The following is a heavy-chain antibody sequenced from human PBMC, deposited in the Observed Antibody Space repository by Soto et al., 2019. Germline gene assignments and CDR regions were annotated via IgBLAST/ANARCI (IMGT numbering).Heavy chain of an antibody. CDR1: GFTVSGSA. CDR3: SRLDIRSPPPFDS. J-gene: IGHJ4*02. Sequence: EVQLVESGGGLVQPGGSLKLSCAASGFTVSGSAMHWVRQASGKGLEWVARIKTNSYATAYAASVKGRFTISRDDSKNSAYLQMNRLKPGDTAVYYCSRLDIRSPPPFDSLGQGNLVPVSS. CDR2: IKTNSYAT. D-gene: IGHD5-12*01. V-gene: IGHV3-73*01.